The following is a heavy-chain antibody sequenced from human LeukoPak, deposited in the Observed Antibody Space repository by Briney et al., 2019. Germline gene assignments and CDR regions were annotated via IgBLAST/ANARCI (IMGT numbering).Heavy chain of an antibody. CDR1: GFTFSSYA. V-gene: IGHV3-23*01. D-gene: IGHD4-17*01. Sequence: PGGSLRLSCAASGFTFSSYAMSWVRQAPGKGLEWVSAISGSGGSTYYADSVKGRFTISRDNSKNTLYLQMNSLRAEDTAVYYCAKSDGLYGDYPIDYWGQGTLVTVSS. CDR3: AKSDGLYGDYPIDY. J-gene: IGHJ4*02. CDR2: ISGSGGST.